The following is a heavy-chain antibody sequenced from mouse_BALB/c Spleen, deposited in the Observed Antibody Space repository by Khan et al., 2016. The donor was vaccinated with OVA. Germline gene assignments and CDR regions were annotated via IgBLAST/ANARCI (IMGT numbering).Heavy chain of an antibody. CDR3: ARQPYYHYNIMDY. J-gene: IGHJ4*01. CDR2: IWSDGST. V-gene: IGHV2-6-1*01. CDR1: GFSLTNYG. D-gene: IGHD2-10*01. Sequence: VQLQESGPGLVAPSQSLSITCTISGFSLTNYGVHWIRQPPGKGLEWLVVIWSDGSTTYNSALKSRLTITKDNSNRQVFLQMNSLQTDDTAIYFCARQPYYHYNIMDYWGQGTSVTVSS.